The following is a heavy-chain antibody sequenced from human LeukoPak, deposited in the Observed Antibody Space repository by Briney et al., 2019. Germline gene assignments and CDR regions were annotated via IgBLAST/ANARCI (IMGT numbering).Heavy chain of an antibody. CDR2: IYYSGGT. J-gene: IGHJ4*02. CDR3: ARDGRSYSSGRVHEFDY. D-gene: IGHD6-19*01. Sequence: SETPSLTCTFSGDSISNSGFYWGWIRQPPGKGLEFIGTIYYSGGTFYNPSLKSRVTISVDTSKNQFSLKLSSVTAADTAVYYCARDGRSYSSGRVHEFDYWGQGTLVTVSS. V-gene: IGHV4-39*07. CDR1: GDSISNSGFY.